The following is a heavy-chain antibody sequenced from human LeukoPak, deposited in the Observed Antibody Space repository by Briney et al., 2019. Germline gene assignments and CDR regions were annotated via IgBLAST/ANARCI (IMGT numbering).Heavy chain of an antibody. Sequence: GGSLRLSCAASGFTFSSYSIQWVRQAPGEGLEWVSTISGSADNTNYAEAVKGRFTISRDNSKNTMYLQMNSLRAEDTAVYYCAKQGFGCWGQGTLVTVSS. J-gene: IGHJ4*02. V-gene: IGHV3-23*01. CDR3: AKQGFGC. CDR1: GFTFSSYS. CDR2: ISGSADNT.